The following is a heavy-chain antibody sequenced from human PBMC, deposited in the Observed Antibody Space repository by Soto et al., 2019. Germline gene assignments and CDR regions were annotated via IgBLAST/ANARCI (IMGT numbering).Heavy chain of an antibody. V-gene: IGHV4-59*08. CDR2: FCYSGSP. CDR3: ASHLPGAFPGQDL. D-gene: IGHD2-8*02. CDR1: GGSISSYC. J-gene: IGHJ5*02. Sequence: SETLSLTCTVSGGSISSYCWSWVRQPPGKGLEWIGQFCYSGSPTYSPSLEGRVTILVDTPKNQFSLNLNSVSAADTAVYHCASHLPGAFPGQDLWGQGTLVTVSS.